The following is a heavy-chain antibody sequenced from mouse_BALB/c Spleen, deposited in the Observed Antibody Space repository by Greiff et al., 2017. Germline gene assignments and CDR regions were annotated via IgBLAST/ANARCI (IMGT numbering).Heavy chain of an antibody. D-gene: IGHD1-1*01. CDR1: GYTFTSYW. J-gene: IGHJ4*01. V-gene: IGHV1-7*01. CDR2: INPSTGYT. Sequence: QVQLQQSGAELAKPGASVKMSCKASGYTFTSYWMHWVKQRPGQGLEWIGYINPSTGYTEYNQKFKDKATLTADKSSSTAYMQLSSLTSEDSAVYYCARYYYGSPYAMDYWGQGTSVTVSS. CDR3: ARYYYGSPYAMDY.